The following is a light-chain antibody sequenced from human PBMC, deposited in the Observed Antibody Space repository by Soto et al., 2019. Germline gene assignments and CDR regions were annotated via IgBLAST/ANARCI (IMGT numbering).Light chain of an antibody. CDR2: RNN. CDR3: AALDSSLSGVV. V-gene: IGLV1-47*01. J-gene: IGLJ2*01. Sequence: QPVLTQPPSASGTTGQRVTISGSGSSSNIGSNYVYWYQQLPGPAPKLLLYRNNHRPEGVPARLSGSKSGTSASLAISGLRSEAEADYYCAALDSSLSGVVFGVGNQMTVL. CDR1: SSNIGSNY.